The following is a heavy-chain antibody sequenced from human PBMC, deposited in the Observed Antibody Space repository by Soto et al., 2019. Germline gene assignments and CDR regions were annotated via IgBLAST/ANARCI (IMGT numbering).Heavy chain of an antibody. CDR1: GGSISSGGYY. D-gene: IGHD3-10*01. CDR2: IYYSGST. V-gene: IGHV4-31*03. Sequence: SETLSLTCTVSGGSISSGGYYWSWIRQHPGKGLEWIGYIYYSGSTYYNPSLKSRVTISVDTSKNQFSLKLSSVTAADKAVYYCARDKKKDYGSGTTRGYYYGMDVWGQGTTVTVSS. CDR3: ARDKKKDYGSGTTRGYYYGMDV. J-gene: IGHJ6*02.